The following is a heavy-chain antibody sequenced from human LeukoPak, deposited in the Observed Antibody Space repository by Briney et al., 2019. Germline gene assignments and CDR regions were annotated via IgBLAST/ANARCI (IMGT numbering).Heavy chain of an antibody. CDR3: AREQVVPAALGAFDI. J-gene: IGHJ3*02. CDR2: IYTSGST. V-gene: IGHV4-4*07. Sequence: PSETLSLTCTVSGGSISSYYWSWIRQPAGKGLEWIGRIYTSGSTNYNPSLKSRVTMSVDTSKNQFSLKLSSVTAADTAVYYCAREQVVPAALGAFDIWGQGTMVTVSS. D-gene: IGHD2-2*01. CDR1: GGSISSYY.